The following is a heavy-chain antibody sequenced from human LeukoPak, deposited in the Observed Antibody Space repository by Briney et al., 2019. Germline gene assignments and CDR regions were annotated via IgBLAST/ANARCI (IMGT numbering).Heavy chain of an antibody. V-gene: IGHV3-23*01. Sequence: GGSLRLSCAASGFTFSSYAMSWVRQAPGKGLEWVSGISGSGASAYYADSVKGRFTISRDNSKSTLYLQMTSLRAEDTAVYYCAKDLSGSFYAPADYWGQGTLVSVSS. CDR1: GFTFSSYA. D-gene: IGHD1-26*01. J-gene: IGHJ4*02. CDR3: AKDLSGSFYAPADY. CDR2: ISGSGASA.